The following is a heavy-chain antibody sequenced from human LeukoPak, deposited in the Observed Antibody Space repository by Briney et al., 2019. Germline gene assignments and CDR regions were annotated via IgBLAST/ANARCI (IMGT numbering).Heavy chain of an antibody. CDR1: GGSISSGGSY. Sequence: SETLSLTCTVSGGSISSGGSYWSWIRQHPGKGLEWIGYIYNSGSTYYNPSLKSRVTISVDTSKNQFSLKLSSVTAADTAAYYCARDVSGDGPGYFQHWGQGTLVTVSS. CDR2: IYNSGST. J-gene: IGHJ1*01. V-gene: IGHV4-31*03. D-gene: IGHD4-17*01. CDR3: ARDVSGDGPGYFQH.